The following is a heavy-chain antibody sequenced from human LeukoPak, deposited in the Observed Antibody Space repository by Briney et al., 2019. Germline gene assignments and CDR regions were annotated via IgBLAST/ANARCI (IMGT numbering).Heavy chain of an antibody. D-gene: IGHD3-10*01. CDR3: ARSTRYYGSGY. J-gene: IGHJ4*02. V-gene: IGHV4-34*01. CDR2: INHSGST. Sequence: SETLSLTCAVYGGSFSGYYWSWIRQPPGKGLEWIGKINHSGSTNYNPSLKSRVTISVDTTKNQFSLKLSSVTAADTAVYYCARSTRYYGSGYWGQGTLVTVSS. CDR1: GGSFSGYY.